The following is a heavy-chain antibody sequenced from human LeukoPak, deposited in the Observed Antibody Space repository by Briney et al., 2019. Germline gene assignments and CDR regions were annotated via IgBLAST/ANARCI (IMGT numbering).Heavy chain of an antibody. CDR1: GFTFSSYS. Sequence: KPGGSLRLSCAASGFTFSSYSVNWVRQAPGKGLEWVSSISSSSSYIYYADSVKGRFTISRDNAKNSLYLQMNSLRAEDTAVYYCARGSAMIVVVTPFDYWGQGTLVTVSS. J-gene: IGHJ4*02. V-gene: IGHV3-21*01. CDR2: ISSSSSYI. D-gene: IGHD3-22*01. CDR3: ARGSAMIVVVTPFDY.